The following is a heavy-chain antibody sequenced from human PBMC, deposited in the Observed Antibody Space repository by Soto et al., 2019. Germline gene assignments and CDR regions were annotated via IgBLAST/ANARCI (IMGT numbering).Heavy chain of an antibody. J-gene: IGHJ4*02. D-gene: IGHD3-22*01. CDR3: AFPDDSSGFDY. CDR2: ISGSGGST. V-gene: IGHV3-23*01. CDR1: GFTFSSYA. Sequence: GGSLRLSCAASGFTFSSYAMNWVRQAPEKGLEWVSSISGSGGSTYYTDSVKGRFTISRDNSKSTLYLQMNSLRAGDTAVYYCAFPDDSSGFDYWGQGTLVTVSS.